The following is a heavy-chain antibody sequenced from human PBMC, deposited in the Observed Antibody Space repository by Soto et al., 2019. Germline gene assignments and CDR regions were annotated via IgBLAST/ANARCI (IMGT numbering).Heavy chain of an antibody. D-gene: IGHD3-10*01. V-gene: IGHV3-66*01. CDR2: VYSGGST. J-gene: IGHJ3*02. CDR1: GFTVTTNY. Sequence: EVQLVESGGGLVQPGGSLRLSCAASGFTVTTNYMSWVRQPPGKGLEWVSVVYSGGSTYYADSVKSSFTVSRDNSKNTLYLQMNSLRAEDTAVYYCARDFSGKNDAFDIWGQGTVVTVSS. CDR3: ARDFSGKNDAFDI.